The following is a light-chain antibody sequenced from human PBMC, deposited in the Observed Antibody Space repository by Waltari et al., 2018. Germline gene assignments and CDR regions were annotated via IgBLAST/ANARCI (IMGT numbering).Light chain of an antibody. CDR2: DAS. CDR3: LQYYNTPQT. J-gene: IGKJ1*01. CDR1: QSVNTY. V-gene: IGKV3-11*01. Sequence: EIVLTQSPATLSLSPGERATLSCRASQSVNTYLTWYQQRPGQAPRLLIYDASNRATGIPARFSGSGSGTDFTLTISSLQAEDVAVYYCLQYYNTPQTFGQGTRVEIK.